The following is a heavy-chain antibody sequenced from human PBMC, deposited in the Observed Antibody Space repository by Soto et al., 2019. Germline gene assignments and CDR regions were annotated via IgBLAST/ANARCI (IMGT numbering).Heavy chain of an antibody. D-gene: IGHD6-13*01. J-gene: IGHJ6*02. Sequence: PSETLSLTCTVSGGSISNYYWSWIRQPPGMGLEWIGYIYYTGSTNYNPSLKSRVTISVDTSKNQFSLKLSSVTAADMAVFYCARVGSSWYLGMDVWGQGTTVTVSS. V-gene: IGHV4-59*01. CDR3: ARVGSSWYLGMDV. CDR1: GGSISNYY. CDR2: IYYTGST.